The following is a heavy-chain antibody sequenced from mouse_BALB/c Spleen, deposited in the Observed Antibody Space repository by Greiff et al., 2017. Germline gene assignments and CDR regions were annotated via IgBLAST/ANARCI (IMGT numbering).Heavy chain of an antibody. J-gene: IGHJ4*01. CDR2: IWSDGGT. Sequence: QVQLKESGPGLVAPSQSLSITCTVSGFSLTGYGVNWVRQPPGKGLEWLGMIWSDGGTDYNSALKSRLSISKDNSKSTVFLKMNSLQTDDPARYYCARRPRTENAYYAMDYWGQGTSVTVSS. V-gene: IGHV2-6-7*01. CDR3: ARRPRTENAYYAMDY. CDR1: GFSLTGYG. D-gene: IGHD4-1*01.